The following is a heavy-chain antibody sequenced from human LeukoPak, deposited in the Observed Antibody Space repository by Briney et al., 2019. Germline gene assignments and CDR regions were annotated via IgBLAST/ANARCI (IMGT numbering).Heavy chain of an antibody. CDR1: GFTFSSYA. J-gene: IGHJ4*02. Sequence: PGGSLRLSCAASGFTFSSYAMSWVRQAPGKGLEWVSAISGSGGSTYYADSVKGRFTISRDNSKNTLYLQMNSLRAEDTAVYYCAKGLVLRYFDWLSQFDYWGQGTLVTVSS. V-gene: IGHV3-23*01. CDR3: AKGLVLRYFDWLSQFDY. CDR2: ISGSGGST. D-gene: IGHD3-9*01.